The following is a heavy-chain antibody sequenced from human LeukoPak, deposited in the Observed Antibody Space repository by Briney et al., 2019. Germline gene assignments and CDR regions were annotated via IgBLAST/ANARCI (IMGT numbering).Heavy chain of an antibody. CDR2: IRYDGSNK. J-gene: IGHJ4*02. CDR1: GFTFSSYW. D-gene: IGHD3-3*01. Sequence: HPGGSLRLSCAASGFTFSSYWMHWVRQAPGKGLEWVAFIRYDGSNKYYADSVKGRFTISRDNSKNTLYLQMNSLRAEDTAVYYCAKDAKGAVDFWSGYYDDYWGQGTLVTVSS. CDR3: AKDAKGAVDFWSGYYDDY. V-gene: IGHV3-30*02.